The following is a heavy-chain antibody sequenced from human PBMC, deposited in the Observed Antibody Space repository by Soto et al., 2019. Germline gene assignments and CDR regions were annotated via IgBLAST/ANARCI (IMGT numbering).Heavy chain of an antibody. D-gene: IGHD3-16*01. CDR3: ARDGGAY. CDR1: GFTFSSYA. V-gene: IGHV3-30-3*01. CDR2: MSYDGSNK. J-gene: IGHJ4*02. Sequence: QVQLVESGGGVVQPGRSLRLSCAASGFTFSSYAMHWVRRAPGKGLEWMAVMSYDGSNKYYADSVKGRFTISRDNSKNTLYLQMSSLRPEDTGLYYCARDGGAYWGQGTLVIVSS.